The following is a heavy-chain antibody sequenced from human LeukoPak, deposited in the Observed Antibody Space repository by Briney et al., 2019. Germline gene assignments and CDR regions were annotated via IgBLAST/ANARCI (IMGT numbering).Heavy chain of an antibody. D-gene: IGHD2-8*01. CDR2: INPNGGGT. J-gene: IGHJ4*02. CDR3: AGVAYCTKGVCMNFDL. CDR1: GYTFTGSY. Sequence: ASVKVSCKASGYTFTGSYIHWMRQAPGQGLEWMGWINPNGGGTKYAQNFQGRVTVTRDTSTSTAYMELSGLRVDDTAVYYCAGVAYCTKGVCMNFDLWGQGTLVTVSS. V-gene: IGHV1-2*02.